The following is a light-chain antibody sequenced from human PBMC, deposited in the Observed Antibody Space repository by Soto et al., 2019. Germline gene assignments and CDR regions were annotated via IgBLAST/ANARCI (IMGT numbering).Light chain of an antibody. V-gene: IGLV1-36*01. Sequence: SVLTQPPSVSEAPRQRVTISCSGSSSNIGNNAVNWYQQLPGKAPKLLIYYDDLLPSGVSDRFSGSKSGTSASLAISGLHSEDEADYYCAAWDDSLNGVVFGGGTKVTVL. CDR1: SSNIGNNA. J-gene: IGLJ2*01. CDR2: YDD. CDR3: AAWDDSLNGVV.